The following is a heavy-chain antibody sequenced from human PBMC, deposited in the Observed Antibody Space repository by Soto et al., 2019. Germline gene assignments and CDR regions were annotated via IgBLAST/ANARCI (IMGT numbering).Heavy chain of an antibody. CDR2: VNDRGNT. D-gene: IGHD6-19*01. Sequence: QVQLQESGPGLVKPSETLSLTCTVSGGSISGFYWSWIRQPPGKGLEWIGYVNDRGNTNYNPSLKSLVTISVDTSKNQFSLKLSSVTAADTAVYYCARDFPTAGYGSGWYDYWGQGTLVTVSS. J-gene: IGHJ4*02. CDR1: GGSISGFY. CDR3: ARDFPTAGYGSGWYDY. V-gene: IGHV4-59*01.